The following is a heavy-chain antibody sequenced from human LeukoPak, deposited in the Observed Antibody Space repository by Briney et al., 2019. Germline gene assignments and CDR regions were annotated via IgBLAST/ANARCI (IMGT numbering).Heavy chain of an antibody. Sequence: GRSLRLSCAASGFTFSSYAMHWVRQAPGKGLEWVAVISYDGSNKYYADSVKGRFTISRDNSKNTLYLQMNSLRAEDTAVYYCAREFLGGYYYALDYWGQGTLVTVSS. CDR2: ISYDGSNK. D-gene: IGHD3-22*01. CDR1: GFTFSSYA. CDR3: AREFLGGYYYALDY. J-gene: IGHJ4*02. V-gene: IGHV3-30-3*01.